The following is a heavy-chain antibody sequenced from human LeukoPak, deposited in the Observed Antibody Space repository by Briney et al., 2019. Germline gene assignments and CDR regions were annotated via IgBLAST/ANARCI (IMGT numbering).Heavy chain of an antibody. CDR1: GCTFSSYA. J-gene: IGHJ5*02. V-gene: IGHV1-69*01. CDR2: IIPIFGTA. CDR3: ARAEVRGVIITSWFDP. D-gene: IGHD3-10*01. Sequence: SVKVSCKASGCTFSSYAISWVRQAPGQGLEWMGGIIPIFGTANYAQKFQGRVTITADESTSTAYMELSSLRSEDTAVYYCARAEVRGVIITSWFDPWGQGTLVTVSS.